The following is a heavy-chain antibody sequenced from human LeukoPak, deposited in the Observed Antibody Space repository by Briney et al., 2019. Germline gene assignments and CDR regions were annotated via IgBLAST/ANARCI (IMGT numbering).Heavy chain of an antibody. V-gene: IGHV3-23*01. CDR2: ISGSGGST. CDR3: AKDLNVDTAMTGDAFDI. D-gene: IGHD5-18*01. J-gene: IGHJ3*02. CDR1: GFTFSSYA. Sequence: GGSLRLSCAASGFTFSSYAMSWVRQAPGKGLEWVSAISGSGGSTYYADSVKGRFTISRDNSKNTLYLQMNSLRAEDTAVYYCAKDLNVDTAMTGDAFDIWGQGTMVTVSS.